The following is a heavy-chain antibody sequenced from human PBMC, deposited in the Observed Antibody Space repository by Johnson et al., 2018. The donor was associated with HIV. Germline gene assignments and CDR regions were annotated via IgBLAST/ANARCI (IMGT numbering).Heavy chain of an antibody. V-gene: IGHV3-30*03. CDR1: GFTFSSYG. Sequence: QVQLVESGGGVVQPGRSLRLSCAASGFTFSSYGMHWVRQAPGKGLELVAVISYDGSNKYYADSVKGRFTISRDNSKNTLYLQMSSLRVEDTALYYCATRRRTQQWLLRRAFDICGQGTMVTVS. J-gene: IGHJ3*02. CDR3: ATRRRTQQWLLRRAFDI. CDR2: ISYDGSNK. D-gene: IGHD6-19*01.